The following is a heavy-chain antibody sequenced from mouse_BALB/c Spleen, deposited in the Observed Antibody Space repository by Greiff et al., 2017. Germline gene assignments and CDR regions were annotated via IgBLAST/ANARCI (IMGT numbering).Heavy chain of an antibody. V-gene: IGHV1-9*01. CDR1: GYTFSSYW. CDR3: ARLNYRYDPCAY. CDR2: ILPGSGST. D-gene: IGHD2-14*01. Sequence: VQLQQSGAELMKPGASVKISCKATGYTFSSYWIEWVKQRPGHGLEWIGEILPGSGSTNYNEKFKGKATFTADTSSNTAYMQLSSLTSEDSAVYYCARLNYRYDPCAYWGQGTLVTVSA. J-gene: IGHJ3*01.